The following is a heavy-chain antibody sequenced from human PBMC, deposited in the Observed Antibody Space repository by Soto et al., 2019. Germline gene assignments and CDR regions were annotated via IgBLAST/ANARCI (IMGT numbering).Heavy chain of an antibody. CDR3: AREGYYDISGDGHAFDI. CDR1: GGSISSGGYY. J-gene: IGHJ3*02. Sequence: PSETLSLTCTVSGGSISSGGYYWSWIRQHPGKGLEWIGYIYYSGSTYYNPSLKSRVTISVDTSKNQFSLKLSSVTAADTAVYYCAREGYYDISGDGHAFDIWGQGTMVTVSS. D-gene: IGHD3-22*01. CDR2: IYYSGST. V-gene: IGHV4-31*03.